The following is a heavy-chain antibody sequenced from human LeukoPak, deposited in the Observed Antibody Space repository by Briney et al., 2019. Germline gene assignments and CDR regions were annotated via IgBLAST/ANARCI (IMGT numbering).Heavy chain of an antibody. Sequence: GGSLRLSCAASGFTFTNYSMSWVRQAPGKGLEWVSGLSSSGENTYYATSVRGRFTISRDNSKNTLYLEMNIRRAEDKAIYYCVTDRHCDSCMPGDAWGQGPTVAV. J-gene: IGHJ6*02. V-gene: IGHV3-23*01. CDR3: VTDRHCDSCMPGDA. CDR2: LSSSGENT. D-gene: IGHD2-8*01. CDR1: GFTFTNYS.